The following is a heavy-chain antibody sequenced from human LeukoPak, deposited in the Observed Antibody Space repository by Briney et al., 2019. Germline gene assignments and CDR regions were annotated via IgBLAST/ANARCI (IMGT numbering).Heavy chain of an antibody. CDR3: ARDKGYGSDY. CDR2: ISWNSGSI. D-gene: IGHD3-10*01. J-gene: IGHJ4*02. Sequence: GGSLRLSYAASGFTFDDYAMHWVRQAPGKGLEWVSGISWNSGSIGYADSVKGRFTISRDNAKNSLYLQMSSLRAEDTAMYYCARDKGYGSDYWGPGVQVTVSS. CDR1: GFTFDDYA. V-gene: IGHV3-9*01.